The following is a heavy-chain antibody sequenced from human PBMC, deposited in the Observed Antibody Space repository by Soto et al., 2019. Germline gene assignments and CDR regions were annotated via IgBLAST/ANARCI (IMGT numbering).Heavy chain of an antibody. D-gene: IGHD3-16*01. CDR1: GFSLTGYY. CDR3: GFYRPEGDYYFYGMDV. CDR2: INPNTGGT. Sequence: ASVKVSCKASGFSLTGYYFHWIRAAPGQGLEWLGWINPNTGGTTYAQKFQGRVTLTWDTSINTAYMELSSLRPDDTAMYNSGFYRPEGDYYFYGMDVWGQGTTVTVSS. V-gene: IGHV1-2*02. J-gene: IGHJ6*02.